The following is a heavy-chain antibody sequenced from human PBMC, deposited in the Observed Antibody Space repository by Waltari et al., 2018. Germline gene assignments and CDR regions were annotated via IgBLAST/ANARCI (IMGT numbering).Heavy chain of an antibody. CDR3: ARDRGRGLYLDS. J-gene: IGHJ4*02. Sequence: QLQLQESGPGLVKPSGTLSLTCAVPGDSLTTSACWVWVRQSPGKGLEWIGQVRGDGRTNYNPSVASRVTISLDTSTNQYSLRVTSATAADTAVYYCARDRGRGLYLDSWGQGILVTVSS. V-gene: IGHV4-4*02. CDR1: GDSLTTSAC. CDR2: VRGDGRT. D-gene: IGHD2-15*01.